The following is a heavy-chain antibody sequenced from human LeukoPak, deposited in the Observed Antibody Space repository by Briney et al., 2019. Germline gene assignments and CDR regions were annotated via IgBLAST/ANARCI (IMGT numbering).Heavy chain of an antibody. J-gene: IGHJ4*02. Sequence: ASVKVSCKASGYTFTGYYIHWVRQAPGQGLEWMGWINPNSGGTNYAQNFQGRVTMTRDTSINTAYMELSSLRSDDTAVYYCARDNGYYFDYWGQGTLVTVSS. V-gene: IGHV1-2*02. D-gene: IGHD6-25*01. CDR1: GYTFTGYY. CDR2: INPNSGGT. CDR3: ARDNGYYFDY.